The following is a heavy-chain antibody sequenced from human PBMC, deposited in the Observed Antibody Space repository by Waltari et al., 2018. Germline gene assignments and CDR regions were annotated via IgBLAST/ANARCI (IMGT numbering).Heavy chain of an antibody. J-gene: IGHJ4*02. CDR3: ARGRRSYYDSSGYYDY. CDR1: GGSFSGYY. V-gene: IGHV4-34*01. D-gene: IGHD3-22*01. Sequence: QVQLQQWGARLLKPSETLSLTCAVYGGSFSGYYWSWIRQPPGKGLEWIGEIKHRGSTNYNPSLKSRVTISVDTSKNQFSLKLSSVTAADTAVYYCARGRRSYYDSSGYYDYWGQGTLVTVSS. CDR2: IKHRGST.